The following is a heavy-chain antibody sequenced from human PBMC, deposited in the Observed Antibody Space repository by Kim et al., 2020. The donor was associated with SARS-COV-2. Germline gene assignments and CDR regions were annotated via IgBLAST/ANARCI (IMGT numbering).Heavy chain of an antibody. CDR3: ASDRRIVGAVTSDY. J-gene: IGHJ4*02. CDR2: IYYSGST. Sequence: SETLSLTCTVSGGSISSSSYYWGWIRQPPGKGLEWIGSIYYSGSTYYNPSLKSRVTISVDTSKNQFSLKLSSVTAADTAVYYCASDRRIVGAVTSDYWGQGTLVTVSS. D-gene: IGHD1-26*01. V-gene: IGHV4-39*07. CDR1: GGSISSSSYY.